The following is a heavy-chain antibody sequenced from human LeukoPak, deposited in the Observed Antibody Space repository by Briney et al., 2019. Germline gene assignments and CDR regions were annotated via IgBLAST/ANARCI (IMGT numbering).Heavy chain of an antibody. J-gene: IGHJ4*02. CDR3: ARGTSSRDSSSSDFDY. D-gene: IGHD6-6*01. Sequence: ASVKVSCKASGYTFTGYYMHWVRQAPGQGLEWMGWINPNSGGTNYAQKFQGRVTMTRDTSISTAYMELSRLRSDDTAVYYCARGTSSRDSSSSDFDYWGQGTLVTVSS. V-gene: IGHV1-2*02. CDR1: GYTFTGYY. CDR2: INPNSGGT.